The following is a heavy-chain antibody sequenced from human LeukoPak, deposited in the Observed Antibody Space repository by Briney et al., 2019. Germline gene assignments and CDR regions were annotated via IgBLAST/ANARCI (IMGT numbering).Heavy chain of an antibody. J-gene: IGHJ4*02. CDR2: IYYSGTT. Sequence: SETLSLTCTVSGGSISSYYWSWIRQPPGKGLEWIGYIYYSGTTNYNPSFKSRVTISVDTSKNQFSLKLSSVTAADTAVYYCARGVYIAAAQYGYWGQGTLVTVSS. D-gene: IGHD6-13*01. CDR3: ARGVYIAAAQYGY. V-gene: IGHV4-59*01. CDR1: GGSISSYY.